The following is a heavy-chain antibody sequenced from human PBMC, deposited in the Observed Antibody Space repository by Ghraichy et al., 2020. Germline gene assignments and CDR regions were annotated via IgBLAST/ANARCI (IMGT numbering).Heavy chain of an antibody. V-gene: IGHV3-21*01. J-gene: IGHJ6*02. CDR3: ARDALAAAGTRSYYYYGMDV. Sequence: LSLTCAASGFTFSSYSMNWVRQAPGKGLEWVSSISSSSSYIYYADSVKGRFTISRDNAKNSLYLQMNSLRAEDTAVYYCARDALAAAGTRSYYYYGMDVWGQGTTVTVSS. CDR1: GFTFSSYS. D-gene: IGHD6-13*01. CDR2: ISSSSSYI.